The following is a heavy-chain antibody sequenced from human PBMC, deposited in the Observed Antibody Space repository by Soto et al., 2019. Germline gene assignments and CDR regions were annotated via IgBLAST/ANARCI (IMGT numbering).Heavy chain of an antibody. CDR3: ARTLVGATTYYYYGMDV. D-gene: IGHD1-26*01. V-gene: IGHV5-51*01. Sequence: GESLKISCXGSGYSFTSYWIGWVRQMPGKGLEWMGIIYPGDSDTRYSPSFQGQVTISADKSISTAYLQWSSLKASDTAMYYCARTLVGATTYYYYGMDVWGQGTTVTVSS. CDR2: IYPGDSDT. J-gene: IGHJ6*02. CDR1: GYSFTSYW.